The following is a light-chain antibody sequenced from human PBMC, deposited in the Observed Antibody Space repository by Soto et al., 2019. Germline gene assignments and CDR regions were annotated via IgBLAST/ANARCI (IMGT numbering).Light chain of an antibody. V-gene: IGKV3-11*01. J-gene: IGKJ5*01. Sequence: EIVLTQSPATRSLSPGERATLSCRASQSVGSSLAWYQQKPGQAPRLLIYDASNRGTDIPARFSGSGSGTDFTLTISSLEPEDFALYYCQHRSGWPPGATFGQGTRLEIK. CDR1: QSVGSS. CDR3: QHRSGWPPGAT. CDR2: DAS.